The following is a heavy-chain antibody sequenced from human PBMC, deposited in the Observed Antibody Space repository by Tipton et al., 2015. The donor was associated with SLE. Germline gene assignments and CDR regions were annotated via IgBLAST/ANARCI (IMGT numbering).Heavy chain of an antibody. CDR3: ARELAREWGRAGTAAFDI. D-gene: IGHD6-13*01. Sequence: TLSLTCTVSGGSISSYYWSWIRQPPGKGLEWIGYIYYTGSTYYNPSLKSRVTISVDTSKNQFSLKLSSVTAADTAVYYCARELAREWGRAGTAAFDIWGQGTMVTVSS. J-gene: IGHJ3*02. V-gene: IGHV4-59*01. CDR1: GGSISSYY. CDR2: IYYTGST.